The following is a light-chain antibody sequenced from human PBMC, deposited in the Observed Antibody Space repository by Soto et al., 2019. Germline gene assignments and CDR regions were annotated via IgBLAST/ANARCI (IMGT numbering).Light chain of an antibody. J-gene: IGKJ1*01. CDR1: QRVNTC. CDR3: QQYQIDWT. CDR2: DAS. V-gene: IGKV1-5*01. Sequence: DIQMTQSPSSLYASVGDRVTITCRASQRVNTCLAWYQQKPGKAPTLLIYDASSLQSGVPSRLSGSGSGTEFTLTISSLRPDDFATYYCQQYQIDWTFGQGTKVDI.